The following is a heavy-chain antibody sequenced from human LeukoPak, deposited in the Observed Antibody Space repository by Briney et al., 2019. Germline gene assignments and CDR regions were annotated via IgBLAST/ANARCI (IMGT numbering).Heavy chain of an antibody. D-gene: IGHD6-19*01. J-gene: IGHJ4*02. Sequence: GGSLRLSCAASGFTFSNYWMSWVRQTPGKGLEWVANIKQDGSEQYYVDSMEGRFTVSRDNAKNSLSLQMNSLRADDTAVHYCARNSGWSVDYWGQGALVTVS. V-gene: IGHV3-7*01. CDR1: GFTFSNYW. CDR2: IKQDGSEQ. CDR3: ARNSGWSVDY.